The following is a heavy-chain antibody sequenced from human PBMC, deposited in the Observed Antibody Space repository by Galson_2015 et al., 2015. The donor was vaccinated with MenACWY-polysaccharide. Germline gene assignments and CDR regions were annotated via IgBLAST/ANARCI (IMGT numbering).Heavy chain of an antibody. CDR1: GYTFTSYD. V-gene: IGHV1-8*01. D-gene: IGHD2-2*01. CDR3: ARPVREAMHHFYYIDV. CDR2: MNPNSGNT. Sequence: SVKVSCKASGYTFTSYDINWVRQATGQGLEWMGWMNPNSGNTGYAQKFQGRVTMTRNTSISTAYMELSSLRSEDTAVYYCARPVREAMHHFYYIDVWGQRTTLTVSS. J-gene: IGHJ6*03.